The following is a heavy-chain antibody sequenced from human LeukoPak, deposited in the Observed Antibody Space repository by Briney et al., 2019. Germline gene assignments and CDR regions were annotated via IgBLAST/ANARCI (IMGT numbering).Heavy chain of an antibody. Sequence: ASVKVSCKASGYTFTSYYMHWVRQAPGQGLEWMGIINPSGGSTSYAQKFQGRVTMTRDMSTSTVYMELSSLRSGDTAVYYCARDYTEDDCSGGSCYLAYAFDIWGQGTMVTVCS. D-gene: IGHD2-15*01. CDR3: ARDYTEDDCSGGSCYLAYAFDI. V-gene: IGHV1-46*01. CDR1: GYTFTSYY. CDR2: INPSGGST. J-gene: IGHJ3*02.